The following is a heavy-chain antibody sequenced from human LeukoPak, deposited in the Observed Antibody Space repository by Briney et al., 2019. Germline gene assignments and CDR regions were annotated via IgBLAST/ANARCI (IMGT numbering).Heavy chain of an antibody. V-gene: IGHV3-49*04. CDR1: GFTLGDYV. J-gene: IGHJ4*02. D-gene: IGHD6-13*01. Sequence: GGTLRLSCTASGFTLGDYVMSWVRQAPGKGLEWVGFIRSKGYGSTTEYAAGVKDRFIISIDDSKTIAYLQMNSLKSEDTAVYYCTTGSATGTGSGYWGQGTLVTVSS. CDR2: IRSKGYGSTT. CDR3: TTGSATGTGSGY.